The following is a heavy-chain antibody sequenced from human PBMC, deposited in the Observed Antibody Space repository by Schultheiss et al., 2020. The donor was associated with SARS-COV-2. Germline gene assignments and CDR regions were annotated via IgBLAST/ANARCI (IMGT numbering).Heavy chain of an antibody. CDR1: ELPFNDHA. CDR2: INSDGSST. D-gene: IGHD6-13*01. Sequence: GGSLRLSCVVSELPFNDHAVHWVRQAPGRGLEWVSRINSDGSSTSYADSVKGRFTISRDNSKNTLYLQMNSLRAEDTAVFYCARVVAAAGPSYWYFDLWGRGTLVTVSS. V-gene: IGHV3-74*01. J-gene: IGHJ2*01. CDR3: ARVVAAAGPSYWYFDL.